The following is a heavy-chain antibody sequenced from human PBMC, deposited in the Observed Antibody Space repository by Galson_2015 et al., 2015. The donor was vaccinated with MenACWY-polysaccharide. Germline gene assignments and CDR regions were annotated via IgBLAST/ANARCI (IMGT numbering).Heavy chain of an antibody. CDR2: ISSSGSTI. J-gene: IGHJ4*02. Sequence: SLRLSCAASGFTFSDYYMSWIRQAPGKGLEWVSYISSSGSTISYADSVKDRFTISRDNAQNSLYLQVNSLRAEDTAVYYCVRRLTSRCFDYWGQGTLITVSS. CDR3: VRRLTSRCFDY. V-gene: IGHV3-11*01. CDR1: GFTFSDYY. D-gene: IGHD2-8*01.